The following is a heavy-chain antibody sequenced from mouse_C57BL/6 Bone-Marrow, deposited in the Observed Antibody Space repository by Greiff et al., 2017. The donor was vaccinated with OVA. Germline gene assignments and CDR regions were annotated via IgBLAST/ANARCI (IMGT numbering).Heavy chain of an antibody. D-gene: IGHD1-1*01. J-gene: IGHJ2*01. V-gene: IGHV14-4*01. CDR2: IDPENGDT. CDR1: GFNIKDDY. CDR3: TKYYGSSYDY. Sequence: EVMLVESGAELVRPGASVKLSCTASGFNIKDDYMHWVKQRPEQGLEWIGWIDPENGDTEYASKFQGKATITADTSSNTAYLQLSSLTSEDTAVYYCTKYYGSSYDYWGQGTTLTVSS.